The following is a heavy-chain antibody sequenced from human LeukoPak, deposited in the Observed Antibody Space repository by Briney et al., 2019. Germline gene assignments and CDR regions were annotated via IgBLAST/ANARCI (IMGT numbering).Heavy chain of an antibody. CDR2: LYSGGNT. V-gene: IGHV3-53*01. J-gene: IGHJ4*02. Sequence: GGSLRLSCVVSGFTVSSNYMSWVRQAPGKGVEWVSVLYSGGNTYLADSVKGRFTISRDNSKNTLYLQMNSLRAEDTAVYYCAREGASSSFGYWGQGTLVTVSS. CDR3: AREGASSSFGY. CDR1: GFTVSSNY. D-gene: IGHD6-13*01.